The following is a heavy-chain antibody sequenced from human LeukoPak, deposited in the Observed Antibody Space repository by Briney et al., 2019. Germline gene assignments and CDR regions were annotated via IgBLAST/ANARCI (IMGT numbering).Heavy chain of an antibody. J-gene: IGHJ5*02. Sequence: SETLSLTCTVSGGSISSSSYYWGWIRQPPGKGLEWIGSIYYSGSTYYNPSLKSRVTISVDTSKNQFSLKLSSVTAADTAVYYCARVDTAMVTEWFDPWGQGTLVTVSS. CDR3: ARVDTAMVTEWFDP. CDR2: IYYSGST. V-gene: IGHV4-39*07. D-gene: IGHD5-18*01. CDR1: GGSISSSSYY.